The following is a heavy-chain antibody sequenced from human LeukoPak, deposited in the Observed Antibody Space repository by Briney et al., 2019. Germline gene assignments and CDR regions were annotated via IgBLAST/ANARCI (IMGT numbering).Heavy chain of an antibody. V-gene: IGHV4-61*02. Sequence: SEPLSLTCTVSHGSISSGGSHWRWFRQPPGKALECIGRIVSSGRTNSNPSLKSRVTIPQDTSTNQFSLNLISVTAPAPPVFYCATRGGGYAFDIWGQGTMVTVS. J-gene: IGHJ3*02. CDR1: HGSISSGGSH. CDR3: ATRGGGYAFDI. CDR2: IVSSGRT. D-gene: IGHD5-12*01.